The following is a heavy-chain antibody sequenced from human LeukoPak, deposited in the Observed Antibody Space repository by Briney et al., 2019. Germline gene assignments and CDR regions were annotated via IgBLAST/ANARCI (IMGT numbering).Heavy chain of an antibody. D-gene: IGHD2-2*02. Sequence: ASVKVSCKASGYTFTGYYMHWVRQAPGQGLEWMGRINPNSGGTNYAQKFQGRVTMTRDTSISTAYMELSRLRSDDTAVYYCASESGVPAAIRKGLYALDIWGQGTMVTVSS. CDR2: INPNSGGT. CDR1: GYTFTGYY. J-gene: IGHJ3*02. CDR3: ASESGVPAAIRKGLYALDI. V-gene: IGHV1-2*06.